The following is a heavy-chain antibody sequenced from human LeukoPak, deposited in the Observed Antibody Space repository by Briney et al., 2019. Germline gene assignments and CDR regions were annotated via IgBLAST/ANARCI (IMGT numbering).Heavy chain of an antibody. CDR1: GFTFSSYA. V-gene: IGHV3-64*01. CDR2: ISSNGGST. D-gene: IGHD1-26*01. Sequence: PWGSLRLSCAASGFTFSSYAMHWVRQAPGKGLEYVSAISSNGGSTYYANSVKGRFTNSRDNSKNTLYLQMGSLRAEDMAVYYCARDTGSYYFDYWGQGTLVTVSS. J-gene: IGHJ4*02. CDR3: ARDTGSYYFDY.